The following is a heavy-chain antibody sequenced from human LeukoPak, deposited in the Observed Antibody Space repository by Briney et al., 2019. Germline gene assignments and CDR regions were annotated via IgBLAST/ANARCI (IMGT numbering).Heavy chain of an antibody. CDR1: GYTFTSYY. V-gene: IGHV1-46*01. CDR2: INPSGGST. D-gene: IGHD3-22*01. J-gene: IGHJ4*02. Sequence: ASVKVSCKXSGYTFTSYYMHWVRQAPGQGLEWMGIINPSGGSTSYAQKFQGRVTMTRDTSTSTVYMELSSLRSEDTAVYYCAREVFCDSSGCPFDYWGQGTLVTVSS. CDR3: AREVFCDSSGCPFDY.